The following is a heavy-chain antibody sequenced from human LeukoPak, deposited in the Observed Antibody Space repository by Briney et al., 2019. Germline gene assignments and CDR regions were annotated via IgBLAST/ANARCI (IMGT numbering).Heavy chain of an antibody. Sequence: GGSLRLSCAASGFTFSTYNMNWVRQAPGKGLEWVSSISSSSNYIYYADSVKGRFTISRDNAKNSLYLQMNSLRVEDADVYYCARDVGASAPDAFDIWGQGTMVTVSS. CDR2: ISSSSNYI. D-gene: IGHD1-26*01. V-gene: IGHV3-21*01. CDR3: ARDVGASAPDAFDI. J-gene: IGHJ3*02. CDR1: GFTFSTYN.